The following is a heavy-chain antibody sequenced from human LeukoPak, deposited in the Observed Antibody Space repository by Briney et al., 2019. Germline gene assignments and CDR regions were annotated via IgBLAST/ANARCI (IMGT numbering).Heavy chain of an antibody. J-gene: IGHJ4*02. CDR2: IYYSGST. CDR1: GGSISSYY. V-gene: IGHV4-59*01. Sequence: SETLSLTCTVSGGSISSYYWSWIRQPPGKGLEWIGYIYYSGSTNYNPSLKSRVTISVDTSKSQFSLKLSSVTAADTAVYYCARGSIVVTPYFDYWGQGTLVTVSS. CDR3: ARGSIVVTPYFDY. D-gene: IGHD1-26*01.